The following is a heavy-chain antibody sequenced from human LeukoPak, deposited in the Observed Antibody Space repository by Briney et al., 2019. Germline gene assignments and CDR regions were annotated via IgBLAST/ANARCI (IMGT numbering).Heavy chain of an antibody. CDR1: GFIFSDAW. Sequence: GGSLRLTCAASGFIFSDAWMSWVRQAPGQGLEWVGRVRSVAAGGATEYAAPVEGRFIISRDDSKYTLSLQMNSLQIEDTAVYFCVTDTVVPLAQLDHWGQGTPVTVSS. J-gene: IGHJ4*02. D-gene: IGHD4/OR15-4a*01. CDR2: VRSVAAGGAT. V-gene: IGHV3-15*01. CDR3: VTDTVVPLAQLDH.